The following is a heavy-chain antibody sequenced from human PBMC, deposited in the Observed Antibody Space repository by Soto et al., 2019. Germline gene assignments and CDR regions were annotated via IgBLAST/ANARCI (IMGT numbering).Heavy chain of an antibody. CDR2: IIPMLGMS. J-gene: IGHJ4*02. Sequence: QVQLVQSGTEVTKPGSSVTVSCTASGDIFSRSTLSSVRQAPGQRLEWMGRIIPMLGMSNSALKFQGRLTISADTSTNKVYMHLNSLRSADTAVYYCATSYGSGSAHFDSWGQGTLVTVSS. CDR1: GDIFSRST. D-gene: IGHD3-10*01. V-gene: IGHV1-69*02. CDR3: ATSYGSGSAHFDS.